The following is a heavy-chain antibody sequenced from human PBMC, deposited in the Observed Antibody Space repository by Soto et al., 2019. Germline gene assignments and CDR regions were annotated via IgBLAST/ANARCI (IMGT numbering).Heavy chain of an antibody. CDR3: ARVVTMVRGVYWFDP. Sequence: SETLSLTCAVSGGSISSGGYSWSWIRQPPGKGLEWIGYIYHSGSTYYNPSLKSRVTISVDRSKNQFSLKLSSVTAADTAVYYCARVVTMVRGVYWFDPWGQGTLVTVSS. J-gene: IGHJ5*02. CDR1: GGSISSGGYS. D-gene: IGHD3-10*01. CDR2: IYHSGST. V-gene: IGHV4-30-2*01.